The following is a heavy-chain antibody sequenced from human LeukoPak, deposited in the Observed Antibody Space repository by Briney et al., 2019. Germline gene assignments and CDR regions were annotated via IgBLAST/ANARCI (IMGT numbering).Heavy chain of an antibody. CDR1: GFTFSDYY. D-gene: IGHD3-22*01. V-gene: IGHV3-11*05. Sequence: TGGSLTLSCVASGFTFSDYYMSWIRQAPGKGLEWVSYISSSSYTNYADSVKGRFTISRDNAKNSLYLQMNSLRAEDTAVYYCARGRYDSSGYNAFDIWGQGTMVTVSS. CDR2: ISSSSYT. CDR3: ARGRYDSSGYNAFDI. J-gene: IGHJ3*02.